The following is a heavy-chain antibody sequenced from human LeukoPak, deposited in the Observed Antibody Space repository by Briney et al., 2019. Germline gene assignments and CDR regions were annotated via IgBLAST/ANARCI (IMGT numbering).Heavy chain of an antibody. V-gene: IGHV4-59*01. J-gene: IGHJ3*02. CDR1: GGSISNYY. Sequence: SETLSLTCTVSGGSISNYYWSWIRQPPGKGLEWIGYIYYSGSTNYNPSLKSRVTISVDTSKNQFSLKLSSVTAADTAVYYCATSYYDILTGPVRAFDIWGQGTMVTVSS. CDR3: ATSYYDILTGPVRAFDI. D-gene: IGHD3-9*01. CDR2: IYYSGST.